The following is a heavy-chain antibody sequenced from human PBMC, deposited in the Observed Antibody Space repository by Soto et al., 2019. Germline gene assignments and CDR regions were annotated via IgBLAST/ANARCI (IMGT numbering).Heavy chain of an antibody. CDR2: ISGSGGST. CDR3: ANIAGPDWYYYYMDV. Sequence: GGGLRLSCAASGFTFSSYAMSWGRPAPGKGLEWVSAISGSGGSTYYADSVKGRFTISRDNSKNTLYLQMNSLRAEDTAVYYCANIAGPDWYYYYMDVWGKGTTVTVSS. D-gene: IGHD3-9*01. CDR1: GFTFSSYA. V-gene: IGHV3-23*01. J-gene: IGHJ6*03.